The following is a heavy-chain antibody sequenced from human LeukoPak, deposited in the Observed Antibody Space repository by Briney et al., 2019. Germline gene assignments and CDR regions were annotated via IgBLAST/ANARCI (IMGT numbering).Heavy chain of an antibody. CDR1: GGTFSSYA. V-gene: IGHV1-2*02. Sequence: ASVKVSCKASGGTFSSYAISWVRQAPGQGLEGMGWINPNSGGTNYAQKFQGRVTMTRDTSISTAYMELSRLRSDDTAVYYCARARLRYFDWLSKQETPFDYWGQGTLVTVSS. CDR2: INPNSGGT. D-gene: IGHD3-9*01. CDR3: ARARLRYFDWLSKQETPFDY. J-gene: IGHJ4*02.